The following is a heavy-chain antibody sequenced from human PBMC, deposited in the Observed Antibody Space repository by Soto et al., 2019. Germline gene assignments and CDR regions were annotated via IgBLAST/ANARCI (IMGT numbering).Heavy chain of an antibody. J-gene: IGHJ4*02. V-gene: IGHV1-18*04. D-gene: IGHD6-6*01. CDR1: GYTFTTYG. Sequence: ASVKVSCKASGYTFTTYGVTWVRQAPGQGLGWMGWISAYDGSTNYAQKFQGRVSMTTDSSTNTAYMDLRSLRSDDTALYYCARDPASAYSTSSFDCWDQGSLVTVSS. CDR3: ARDPASAYSTSSFDC. CDR2: ISAYDGST.